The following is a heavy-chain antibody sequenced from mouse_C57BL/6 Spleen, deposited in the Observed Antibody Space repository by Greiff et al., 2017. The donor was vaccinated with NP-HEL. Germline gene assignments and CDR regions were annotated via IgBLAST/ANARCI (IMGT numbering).Heavy chain of an antibody. CDR2: FHPYNDDT. V-gene: IGHV1-47*01. J-gene: IGHJ4*01. Sequence: QVQLKESGAELVKPGASVKMSCKASGYTFTTYPIEWMKQNHGKSLEWIGNFHPYNDDTKYNEKFKGKATLTVEKSSSTVYLELSRLTSDDSAVYYCAREGVYYDYDGGYYYAMDYWGQGTSVTVSS. D-gene: IGHD2-4*01. CDR1: GYTFTTYP. CDR3: AREGVYYDYDGGYYYAMDY.